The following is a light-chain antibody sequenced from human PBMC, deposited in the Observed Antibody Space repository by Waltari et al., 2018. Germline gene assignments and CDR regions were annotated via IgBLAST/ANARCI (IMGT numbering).Light chain of an antibody. CDR1: QSVSSN. V-gene: IGKV3-15*01. CDR2: GAS. CDR3: QQYLRAPRT. J-gene: IGKJ2*02. Sequence: EIVMTQSPATLSVSPGERATLSCRASQSVSSNLAWYQQKPGQAPRLLIYGASPRATGIPARFSGSGSGTDFTLTISSLQADDVAVYYCQQYLRAPRTFAQGTGLEIK.